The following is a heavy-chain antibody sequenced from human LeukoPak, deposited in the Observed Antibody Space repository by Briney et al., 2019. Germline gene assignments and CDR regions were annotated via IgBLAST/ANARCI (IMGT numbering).Heavy chain of an antibody. D-gene: IGHD6-6*01. J-gene: IGHJ6*03. V-gene: IGHV4-34*01. Sequence: SETLSLTCAVYDGSFSGYYWSWIRQPPGKGLEWIGTIYYSGTTYYNPSLKSRVTISIDTSKNHFSLKLSSVTAADTAIYYCARDFSSSSTVYYYYYMDVWGEGTTVTVSS. CDR1: DGSFSGYY. CDR2: IYYSGTT. CDR3: ARDFSSSSTVYYYYYMDV.